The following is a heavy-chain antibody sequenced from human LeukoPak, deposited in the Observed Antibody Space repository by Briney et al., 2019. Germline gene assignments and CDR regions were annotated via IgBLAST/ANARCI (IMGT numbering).Heavy chain of an antibody. CDR1: GGSFSGYY. J-gene: IGHJ4*02. V-gene: IGHV4-34*01. D-gene: IGHD3-22*01. Sequence: PSETLSLTCAVYGGSFSGYYWSWIRQPPGKGLEWMGEINDSGSTNYNPSLKRRVNISVDTSKNQFFLKLSSVTAADTAVYYCARCGNHGYYYDSSGKMFDYWGQGTLVTVSS. CDR3: ARCGNHGYYYDSSGKMFDY. CDR2: INDSGST.